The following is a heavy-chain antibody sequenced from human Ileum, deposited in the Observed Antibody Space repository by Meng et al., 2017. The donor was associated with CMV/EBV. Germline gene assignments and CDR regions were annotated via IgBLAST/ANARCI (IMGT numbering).Heavy chain of an antibody. V-gene: IGHV3-73*01. CDR2: IRNKANNYAT. CDR3: VAPSCSSTNCYAADF. J-gene: IGHJ4*02. Sequence: GGSLRLSCAASGFTFSDSTMHWVRQASGKGLEWVGHIRNKANNYATAYAASVKGRFTISRDDSSSTTYLQLSSVKADDTAVYYCVAPSCSSTNCYAADFWGQGTLVTVSS. CDR1: GFTFSDST. D-gene: IGHD2-2*01.